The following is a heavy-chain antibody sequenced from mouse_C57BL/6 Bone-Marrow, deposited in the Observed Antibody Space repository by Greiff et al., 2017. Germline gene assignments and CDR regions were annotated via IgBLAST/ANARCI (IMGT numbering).Heavy chain of an antibody. CDR1: GFTFSSYG. CDR2: ISSGGSYT. J-gene: IGHJ3*01. Sequence: EVKLVESGGDLVKPGGSLKLSCAASGFTFSSYGMSWVRQTPDKRLEWVATISSGGSYTYYPDSVKGRFTISRDNAKNTLYLQMSSLKSADTAMYYCARVFAYWGQGTLVTVSA. V-gene: IGHV5-6*01. CDR3: ARVFAY.